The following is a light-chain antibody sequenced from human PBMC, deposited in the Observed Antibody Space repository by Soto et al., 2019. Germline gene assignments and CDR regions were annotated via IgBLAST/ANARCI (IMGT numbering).Light chain of an antibody. J-gene: IGKJ4*01. CDR2: DAS. CDR1: QGISSA. CDR3: QQFNSYPPLT. V-gene: IGKV1-13*02. Sequence: AIPLTQSPSSLSASVGDRVTITCRASQGISSALAWYQQKPGKAPKLLIYDASSLESRVPSRFSGSGSGTHFTLTISSLQPEDFATYYCQQFNSYPPLTFGGGTKVEIK.